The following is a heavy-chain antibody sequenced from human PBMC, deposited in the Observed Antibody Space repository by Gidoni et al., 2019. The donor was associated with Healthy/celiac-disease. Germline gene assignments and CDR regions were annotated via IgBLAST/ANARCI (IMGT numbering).Heavy chain of an antibody. CDR2: ISSSSSYI. J-gene: IGHJ4*02. Sequence: EVQLVESGGGLVKPGGSLRLSCAASGFTFSSYSMNWVRQAPGKGLEWVSSISSSSSYIYYADSVKGRFTISRDNAKNSLYLQMNSLRAEDTAVYYCASPCIAARPCNYWGQGTLVTVSS. D-gene: IGHD6-6*01. V-gene: IGHV3-21*01. CDR1: GFTFSSYS. CDR3: ASPCIAARPCNY.